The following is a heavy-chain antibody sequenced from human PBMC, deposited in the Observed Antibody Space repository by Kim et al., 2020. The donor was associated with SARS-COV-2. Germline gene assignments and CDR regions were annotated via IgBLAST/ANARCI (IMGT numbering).Heavy chain of an antibody. D-gene: IGHD2-2*01. CDR1: GYTFSGYY. J-gene: IGHJ4*02. V-gene: IGHV1-2*02. CDR2: INPNSGDT. CDR3: ARELASSAWSGFDC. Sequence: ASVKVSCKSSGYTFSGYYLHWVRQAPGQGLEWMGWINPNSGDTDFAQRFQGRVTMTTDTSTSTGYMELSGLRSDDTAVYFCARELASSAWSGFDCWGQGTLVTVSS.